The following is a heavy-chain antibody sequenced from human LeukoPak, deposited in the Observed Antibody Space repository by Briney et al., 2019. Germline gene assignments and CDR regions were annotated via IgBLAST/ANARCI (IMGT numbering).Heavy chain of an antibody. CDR3: ARGGPYSSAWPGRFSDH. V-gene: IGHV3-21*01. Sequence: GGSLRLSCAASGFTFSDYSMNWVRQAPGRGLEWVSSISGTSTHIYYADSVRGRFTISRHIAENSLYLQMNSLRAEDTAVYYCARGGPYSSAWPGRFSDHWGQGTLVTVSS. D-gene: IGHD6-19*01. CDR2: ISGTSTHI. CDR1: GFTFSDYS. J-gene: IGHJ4*02.